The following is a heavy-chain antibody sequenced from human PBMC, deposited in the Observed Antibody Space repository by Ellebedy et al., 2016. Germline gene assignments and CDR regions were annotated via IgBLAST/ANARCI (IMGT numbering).Heavy chain of an antibody. V-gene: IGHV3-23*01. D-gene: IGHD1-26*01. Sequence: ETLSLXXAASGFTFSSYAMSWVRQAPGKGLEWVSAISGSGGSTYYADSVKGRFTISRDNSKNTLYLQMNSLRAEDTAVYYCASPGIVGATDYWGQGTLVTVSS. CDR2: ISGSGGST. CDR1: GFTFSSYA. J-gene: IGHJ4*02. CDR3: ASPGIVGATDY.